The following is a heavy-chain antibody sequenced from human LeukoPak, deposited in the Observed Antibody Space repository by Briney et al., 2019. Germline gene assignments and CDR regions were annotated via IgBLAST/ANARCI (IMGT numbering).Heavy chain of an antibody. CDR1: GGSISSSSYY. CDR3: ARVNRSNGTYYFDF. Sequence: ASETLSLTCTVSGGSISSSSYYWGWIRQPPGKGLEWIGSIYYSGSTYYNPSLESRVTISVDTSKNQFSLKLGSVTAADTAVYYCARVNRSNGTYYFDFWGQGILVSVSS. D-gene: IGHD4/OR15-4a*01. CDR2: IYYSGST. V-gene: IGHV4-39*01. J-gene: IGHJ4*02.